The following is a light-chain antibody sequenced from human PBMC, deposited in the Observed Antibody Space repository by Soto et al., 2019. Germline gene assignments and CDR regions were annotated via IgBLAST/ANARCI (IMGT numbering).Light chain of an antibody. CDR1: QSIRNN. J-gene: IGKJ1*01. Sequence: ETVLTQSPATLSLSPGERATLSCRASQSIRNNLAWYQHRPGQAPRLLIYDASTRATGIPGRFSGSGSGTDFTLSISYLEPEDFAVYYCQQRDNWPWTFGQGAKVEIK. CDR3: QQRDNWPWT. CDR2: DAS. V-gene: IGKV3-11*01.